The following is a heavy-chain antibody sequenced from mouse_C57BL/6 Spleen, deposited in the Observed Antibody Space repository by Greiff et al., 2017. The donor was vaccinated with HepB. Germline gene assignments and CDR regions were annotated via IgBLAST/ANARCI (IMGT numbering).Heavy chain of an antibody. CDR1: GYTFTSYW. D-gene: IGHD1-1*01. CDR3: ASTVVATVDV. Sequence: QVQLQQSGAELVKPGASVKLSCKASGYTFTSYWMHWVKQRPGQGLEWIGMIHPNSGSTNYNEKFKSKATLTVDKSSSTAYMQLSSLTSEDSAVYYCASTVVATVDVWGTGTTVTVSS. J-gene: IGHJ1*03. V-gene: IGHV1-64*01. CDR2: IHPNSGST.